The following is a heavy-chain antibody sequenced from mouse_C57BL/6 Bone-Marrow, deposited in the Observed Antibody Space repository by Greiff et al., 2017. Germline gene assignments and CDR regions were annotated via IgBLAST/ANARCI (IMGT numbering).Heavy chain of an antibody. V-gene: IGHV1-55*01. D-gene: IGHD1-1*01. CDR1: GYTFTSYW. CDR2: IYPGSGST. Sequence: QVQLQQPGAELVKPGASVKMSCKASGYTFTSYWITWVKQRPGQGLEWIGDIYPGSGSTNYNEKFKSKATLTVDTSSSTAYMQLSSLTSEESAVYCCARTGYYYGSAWFAYWGQGTLVTVSA. J-gene: IGHJ3*01. CDR3: ARTGYYYGSAWFAY.